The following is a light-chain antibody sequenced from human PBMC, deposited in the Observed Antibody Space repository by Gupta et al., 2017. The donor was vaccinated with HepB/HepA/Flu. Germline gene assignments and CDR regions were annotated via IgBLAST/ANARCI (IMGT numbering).Light chain of an antibody. J-gene: IGKJ5*01. CDR3: QQRNDWTPIS. Sequence: ETVLTQSLATLSLSPGERATLYCRASRNIYSHLAWYQHKAGQAPRLLIYDAANRATGIPARFSGSGAGTDVTLTINSREPEDCAVYYCQQRNDWTPISFGQGTRLEIK. V-gene: IGKV3-11*01. CDR2: DAA. CDR1: RNIYSH.